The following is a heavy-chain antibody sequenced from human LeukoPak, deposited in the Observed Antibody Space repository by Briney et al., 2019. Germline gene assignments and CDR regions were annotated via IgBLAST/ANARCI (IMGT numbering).Heavy chain of an antibody. CDR3: ARALKYCSSTSCSHYFDY. CDR1: GFTFSDYY. Sequence: PGGSLRLSCADSGFTFSDYYMSWIRQAPGKGLEWVSYISSSGSTIYYADSVKGRFTISRDNAKNSLYLQMNSLRAEDTAVYYCARALKYCSSTSCSHYFDYWGQGTLVTVSS. J-gene: IGHJ4*02. D-gene: IGHD2-2*01. CDR2: ISSSGSTI. V-gene: IGHV3-11*01.